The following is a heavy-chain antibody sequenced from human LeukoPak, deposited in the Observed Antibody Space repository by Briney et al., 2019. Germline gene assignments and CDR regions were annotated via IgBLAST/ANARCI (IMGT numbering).Heavy chain of an antibody. CDR1: GYTFTGYY. Sequence: PEASVKVSCKASGYTFTGYYMHWVRQAPGQGLEWMGWINPNSGGTNYAQKLQGRVTMTTDTSTSTAYMELRSLRSDDTAVYYCARDLGTFGGVGFDYWGQGTLVTVSS. CDR2: INPNSGGT. V-gene: IGHV1-2*02. J-gene: IGHJ4*02. CDR3: ARDLGTFGGVGFDY. D-gene: IGHD3-16*01.